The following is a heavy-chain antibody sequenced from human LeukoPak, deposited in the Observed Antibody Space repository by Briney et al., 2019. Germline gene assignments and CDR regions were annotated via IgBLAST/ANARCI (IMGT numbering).Heavy chain of an antibody. J-gene: IGHJ4*02. Sequence: GGSLRLSCAASGFTFSSYAMHWVRQAPGKGLEWVAVISYDGSNKYYADSVKGRFTISRDNSKNTLYLQMNSLRAEDTAVYYCARAARYGGYDYRLFDYWGQGTLVTVSS. CDR1: GFTFSSYA. V-gene: IGHV3-30-3*01. CDR2: ISYDGSNK. D-gene: IGHD5-12*01. CDR3: ARAARYGGYDYRLFDY.